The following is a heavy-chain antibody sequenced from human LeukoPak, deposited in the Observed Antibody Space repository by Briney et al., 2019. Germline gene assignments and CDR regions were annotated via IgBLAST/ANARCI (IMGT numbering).Heavy chain of an antibody. CDR1: GFTFNNYG. D-gene: IGHD3-3*01. V-gene: IGHV3-30*18. CDR3: AKEVKDTGYYHLDN. J-gene: IGHJ4*02. CDR2: ISYEGNNK. Sequence: PGESLRLSCAASGFTFNNYGLSWVRQAPGKGLEWVAVISYEGNNKKYADSVKGRFTISRDNSKNTLYLQMNRLRDEDTALFYCAKEVKDTGYYHLDNWGQGTLVTVSS.